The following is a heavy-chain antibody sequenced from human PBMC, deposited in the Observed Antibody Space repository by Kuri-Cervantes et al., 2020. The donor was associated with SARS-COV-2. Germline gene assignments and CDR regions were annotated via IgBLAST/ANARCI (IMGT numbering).Heavy chain of an antibody. CDR3: ATGKTPVRFLEWSNSRGDAFDI. CDR1: GFTFSSYS. J-gene: IGHJ3*02. V-gene: IGHV3-21*01. D-gene: IGHD3-3*01. Sequence: GESLKISCAASGFTFSSYSMNWVRQAPGKGLEWVSSISSSSSYIYYADSVKGRFTISRDNAKNSLYLQMNSLRAEDTAVYYCATGKTPVRFLEWSNSRGDAFDIWGRGTMVTVSS. CDR2: ISSSSSYI.